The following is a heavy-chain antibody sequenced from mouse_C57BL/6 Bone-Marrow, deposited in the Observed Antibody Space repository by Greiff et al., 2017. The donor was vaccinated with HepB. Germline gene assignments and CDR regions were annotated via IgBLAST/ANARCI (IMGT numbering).Heavy chain of an antibody. CDR3: EREGYYYGSSYDFDY. V-gene: IGHV1-36*01. CDR2: VYPYNGGT. J-gene: IGHJ2*01. CDR1: GFTFTDYY. D-gene: IGHD1-1*01. Sequence: EVQLQESGPVLVKPGPSVKISCTASGFTFTDYYMHWVKQSHGKSLEWIGLVYPYNGGTSYNQKFKGKATLTVDTSSSTAYMELNSLTSEDSAVYSCEREGYYYGSSYDFDYWGQGTTLTVSS.